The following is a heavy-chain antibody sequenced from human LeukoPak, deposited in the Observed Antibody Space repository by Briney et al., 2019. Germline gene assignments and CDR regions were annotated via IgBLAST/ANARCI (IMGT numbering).Heavy chain of an antibody. D-gene: IGHD3-22*01. CDR1: GASISNKF. V-gene: IGHV4-59*01. J-gene: IGHJ4*02. CDR2: ISYTGTT. CDR3: AREGGSYYYDSSGYTDY. Sequence: SETLSLTCNVSGASISNKFWSWIRHPPGKGLEWIGYISYTGTTNYNPSLQSRVTISVDTSKNQLSLRVTSMTAADTAVYYCAREGGSYYYDSSGYTDYWGQGTLVTVSS.